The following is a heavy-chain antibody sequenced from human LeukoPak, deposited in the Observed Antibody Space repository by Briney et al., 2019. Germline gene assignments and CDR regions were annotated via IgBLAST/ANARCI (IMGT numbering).Heavy chain of an antibody. V-gene: IGHV3-30-3*02. CDR3: AKEVEPTAKAFHY. Sequence: GGSLRLSCAASGFTFSTYAMHWVRQAPGKGLEWVAVISYDGDNKYYADSVKGRFTISRDNSKNTLYLQMNSLRADDTAVYYCAKEVEPTAKAFHYWGQGNLVTVSS. D-gene: IGHD2-2*01. CDR1: GFTFSTYA. J-gene: IGHJ4*02. CDR2: ISYDGDNK.